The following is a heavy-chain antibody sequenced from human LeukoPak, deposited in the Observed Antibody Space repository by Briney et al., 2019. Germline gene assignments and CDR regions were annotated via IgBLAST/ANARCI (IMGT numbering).Heavy chain of an antibody. J-gene: IGHJ4*02. CDR3: ARDLASTSNWEFDY. V-gene: IGHV1-2*06. CDR2: MNANSGVT. CDR1: GYTFTDSF. D-gene: IGHD7-27*01. Sequence: GASVKVSCEASGYTFTDSFIHWVRQAPGQGPEWMGRMNANSGVTKYAQTLQDRVTMTRDTSISTAYMELSRLTSDDTALYYCARDLASTSNWEFDYWGQGTLVTVSS.